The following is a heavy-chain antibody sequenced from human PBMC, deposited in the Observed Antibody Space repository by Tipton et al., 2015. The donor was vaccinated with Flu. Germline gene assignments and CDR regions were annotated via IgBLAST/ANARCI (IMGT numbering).Heavy chain of an antibody. CDR1: GYSISSGYY. V-gene: IGHV4-38-2*02. Sequence: TLSLTCTVSGYSISSGYYWGWIRQPPGKGLEWIGSIYHSGSTYYNPSLKSRVTISVDTSKNQFSLKLSSVTAADTAVYYCARQQWLADFDYWGQGTLVTVSS. CDR2: IYHSGST. J-gene: IGHJ4*02. CDR3: ARQQWLADFDY. D-gene: IGHD6-19*01.